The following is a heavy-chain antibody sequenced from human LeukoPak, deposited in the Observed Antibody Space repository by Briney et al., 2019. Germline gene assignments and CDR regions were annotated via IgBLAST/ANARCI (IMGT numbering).Heavy chain of an antibody. CDR1: GFTFSSYA. CDR2: ISANDGKI. CDR3: ARVGYYYDSSGYYYSYYFDY. J-gene: IGHJ4*02. D-gene: IGHD3-22*01. V-gene: IGHV1-18*01. Sequence: GSLRLSCAASGFTFSSYAISWVRQAPGQGLEWMGWISANDGKIHYSERHQGRVTMSTDTVTSTVYMELRSLRSDDTAVYYCARVGYYYDSSGYYYSYYFDYWGQGTLVTVSS.